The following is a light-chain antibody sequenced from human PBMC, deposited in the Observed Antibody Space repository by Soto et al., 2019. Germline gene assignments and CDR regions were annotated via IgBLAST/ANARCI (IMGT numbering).Light chain of an antibody. CDR3: QQYGSSPRT. Sequence: EIVLTQSPGTLSLSPGERATLSRRASQSVSSSYLAWYQQKPGQAPRLLIYGASSRATGIPDRFSGSGSGTDFTLTISRLEPEAFAVYYCQQYGSSPRTFGQGTKVEIK. CDR2: GAS. V-gene: IGKV3-20*01. CDR1: QSVSSSY. J-gene: IGKJ1*01.